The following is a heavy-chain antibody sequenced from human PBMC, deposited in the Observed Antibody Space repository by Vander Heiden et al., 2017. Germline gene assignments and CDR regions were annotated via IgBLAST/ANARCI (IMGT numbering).Heavy chain of an antibody. J-gene: IGHJ3*02. CDR3: ARDQLLAYCGGDCNLLGAFDI. CDR1: GSNFAHYA. D-gene: IGHD2-21*02. CDR2: ISWDSGSI. Sequence: EVELAESGGGSVQPGRSLRLSCAASGSNFAHYAMYWVLQPPGKGPAWVSGISWDSGSIGYADSVKGRCTISRDNAKNSLYRQMNRLRAEDTALYYCARDQLLAYCGGDCNLLGAFDIWGQGTMVTVSS. V-gene: IGHV3-9*01.